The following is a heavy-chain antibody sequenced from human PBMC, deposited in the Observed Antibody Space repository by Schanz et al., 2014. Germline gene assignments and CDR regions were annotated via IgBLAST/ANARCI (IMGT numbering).Heavy chain of an antibody. CDR2: IDGKSTTV. V-gene: IGHV3-48*01. Sequence: EVQLVESGGGFVQPGGSLGLSCVVSGFTVSSDHMSWVRQAPGKGLEWLSYIDGKSTTVYYADSVKGRFTVSRDNARNSLYLQMNSLRAEDTAVYYCAREQIMAAAGLVDYWGHGTLVTVSS. CDR3: AREQIMAAAGLVDY. CDR1: GFTVSSDH. J-gene: IGHJ4*01. D-gene: IGHD6-13*01.